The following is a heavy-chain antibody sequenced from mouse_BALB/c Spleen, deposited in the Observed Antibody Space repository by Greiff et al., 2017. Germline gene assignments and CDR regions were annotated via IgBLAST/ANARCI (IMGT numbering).Heavy chain of an antibody. CDR3: ARGDGNYPDWYFDV. D-gene: IGHD2-1*01. V-gene: IGHV5-4*02. CDR1: GFTFSDYY. CDR2: ISDGGSYT. Sequence: EVQLMESGGGLVKPGGSLKLSCAASGFTFSDYYMYWVRQTPEKRLEWVATISDGGSYTYYPDSVKGRFTISRDNAKNNLYLQMSSLRSEDTAMYYCARGDGNYPDWYFDVWGAGTTVTVSS. J-gene: IGHJ1*01.